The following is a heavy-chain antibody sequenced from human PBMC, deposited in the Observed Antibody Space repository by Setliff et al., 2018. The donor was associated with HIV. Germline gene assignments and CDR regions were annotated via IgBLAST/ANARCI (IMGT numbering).Heavy chain of an antibody. D-gene: IGHD2-2*01. J-gene: IGHJ4*02. V-gene: IGHV1-18*01. CDR2: IGAKNDNT. Sequence: SVKVSCKASGYTFTNYGITWVRQAPGHGLEWMGWIGAKNDNTNYARQFQGRVAMTTDTSTNTVYMELRSLTSDDTAVYYCARPAATWDFDYWGQGTLVTVSS. CDR3: ARPAATWDFDY. CDR1: GYTFTNYG.